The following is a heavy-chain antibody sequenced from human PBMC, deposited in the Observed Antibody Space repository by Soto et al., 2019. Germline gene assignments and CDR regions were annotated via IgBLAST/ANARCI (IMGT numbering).Heavy chain of an antibody. Sequence: QVQLQESGPGLVKPSQTLSLTCTVSGGSISSGDYYWSWIRQPPGKGLEWIGYIYYSGSTYYNPARKSRVTTSVDTSKNHFSLKLSSVTAADTAVYYCARAQGSGFLVSWGQGTLVTVSS. D-gene: IGHD3-10*01. CDR3: ARAQGSGFLVS. CDR2: IYYSGST. J-gene: IGHJ4*02. CDR1: GGSISSGDYY. V-gene: IGHV4-30-4*01.